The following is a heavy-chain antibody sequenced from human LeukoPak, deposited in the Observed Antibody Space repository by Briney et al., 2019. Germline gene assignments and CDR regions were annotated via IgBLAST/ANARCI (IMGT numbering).Heavy chain of an antibody. CDR2: ISGDGGST. J-gene: IGHJ5*02. CDR3: AKDTDYDFWSGYYRPRSSYNWFDP. Sequence: GGSLRLSCAASGFTFDDYAMHWVRQAPGKGLEWVSLISGDGGSTYYADSVKGRFTISRDKSKNSLYLQMNSLRTEDTALYYCAKDTDYDFWSGYYRPRSSYNWFDPWGQGTLVTVSS. V-gene: IGHV3-43*02. CDR1: GFTFDDYA. D-gene: IGHD3-3*01.